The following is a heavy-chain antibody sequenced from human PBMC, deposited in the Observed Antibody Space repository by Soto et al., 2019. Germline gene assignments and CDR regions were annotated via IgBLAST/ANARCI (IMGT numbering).Heavy chain of an antibody. Sequence: SETLSLTCTVSGGSISSGGYYWSWIRQHPGKGLEWIGYIYYSGSTYYNPSLKSRVTISVDTSKNQLSLKLSSVTAADTAVYYCASYRAPYGTTAYYYYYYMDVWGKGTTVTVSS. CDR2: IYYSGST. D-gene: IGHD4-17*01. CDR3: ASYRAPYGTTAYYYYYYMDV. J-gene: IGHJ6*03. CDR1: GGSISSGGYY. V-gene: IGHV4-31*03.